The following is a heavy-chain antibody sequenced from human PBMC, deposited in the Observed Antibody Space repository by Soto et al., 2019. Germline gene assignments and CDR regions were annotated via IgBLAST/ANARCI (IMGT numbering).Heavy chain of an antibody. D-gene: IGHD6-13*01. CDR1: GFTFSSYA. Sequence: GGSLRLSCAASGFTFSSYAMHWVRQAPGKGLEWVAVISYDGSNKYYADSVKGRFTISRDNSKNTLYLQMNSLRAEDTAVYYCARDIAAAGTGYYYYGMDVWGQGTTVTVSS. J-gene: IGHJ6*02. CDR2: ISYDGSNK. V-gene: IGHV3-30-3*01. CDR3: ARDIAAAGTGYYYYGMDV.